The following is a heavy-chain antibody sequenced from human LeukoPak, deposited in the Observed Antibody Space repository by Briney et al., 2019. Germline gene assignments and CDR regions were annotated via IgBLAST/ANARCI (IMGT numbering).Heavy chain of an antibody. CDR1: GFTLSSYA. V-gene: IGHV3-23*01. Sequence: GGSLRLSCAASGFTLSSYAMSWVRQAPGKGLEWVSAISGSGGSTYYADSVKGRFTISRDNSKNTLYLQMNSLRAEDTAVYYCAKGQLYCSSTSCYKDWGQGTLVTVSS. CDR2: ISGSGGST. CDR3: AKGQLYCSSTSCYKD. D-gene: IGHD2-2*02. J-gene: IGHJ4*02.